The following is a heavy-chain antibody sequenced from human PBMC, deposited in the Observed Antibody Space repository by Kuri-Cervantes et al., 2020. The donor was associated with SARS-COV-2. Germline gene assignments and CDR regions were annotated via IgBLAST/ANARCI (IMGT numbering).Heavy chain of an antibody. CDR3: ARNLRNYGSGSYRVSGVYYYYYMDV. J-gene: IGHJ6*03. Sequence: SVKDSCLASVCTFSSYAISWVRQAPGQGLEWMGGIIPIFGTANYAQKFQGRVTITTDESTSTAYMELSSLRSEDTAVYYCARNLRNYGSGSYRVSGVYYYYYMDVWGKGTTVTVSS. D-gene: IGHD3-10*01. CDR1: VCTFSSYA. V-gene: IGHV1-69*05. CDR2: IIPIFGTA.